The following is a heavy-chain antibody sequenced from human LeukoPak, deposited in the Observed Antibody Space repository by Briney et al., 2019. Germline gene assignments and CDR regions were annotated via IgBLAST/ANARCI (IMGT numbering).Heavy chain of an antibody. CDR3: ARGQQLVTSPYDSSGYYPFDY. D-gene: IGHD3-22*01. J-gene: IGHJ4*02. Sequence: SETLSLTCTVSGGSISSYYWSWIRQPPGKGLEWIGYIYYSGSTNNNPSLKSRVTISVDTSKNQFSLKLSSVTAADTAVYYCARGQQLVTSPYDSSGYYPFDYWGQGTLVTVSS. CDR2: IYYSGST. CDR1: GGSISSYY. V-gene: IGHV4-59*01.